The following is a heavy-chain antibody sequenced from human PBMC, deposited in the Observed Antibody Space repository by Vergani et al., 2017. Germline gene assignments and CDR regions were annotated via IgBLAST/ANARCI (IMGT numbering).Heavy chain of an antibody. D-gene: IGHD3-22*01. V-gene: IGHV3-48*01. CDR3: ARDWSTYDDSGWFDP. CDR2: ISSSSSTI. CDR1: GFTFSSYS. J-gene: IGHJ5*02. Sequence: EVQLLESGGGLVQPGGSLRLSCAASGFTFSSYSMNWVRQAPGKGLEWVSYISSSSSTIYYADSVKGRFTISRDNAKNSLYLQMNSLRAEDTAVYYCARDWSTYDDSGWFDPWGQGTLVTVSS.